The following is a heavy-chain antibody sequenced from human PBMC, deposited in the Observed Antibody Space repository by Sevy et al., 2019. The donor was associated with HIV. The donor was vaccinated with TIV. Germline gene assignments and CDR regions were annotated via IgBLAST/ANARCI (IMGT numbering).Heavy chain of an antibody. V-gene: IGHV3-30-3*01. Sequence: GGYLRLSCAASGFTFSSYAMHWVRQATGKGLEWVAVISYDGSNKYYVESVKGRFTISRDNSKNKLYLQMNSLRAEDTAVYYCARGHYYVPYYYGMDVCGQGTTVTVTS. D-gene: IGHD1-26*01. CDR2: ISYDGSNK. CDR1: GFTFSSYA. CDR3: ARGHYYVPYYYGMDV. J-gene: IGHJ6*02.